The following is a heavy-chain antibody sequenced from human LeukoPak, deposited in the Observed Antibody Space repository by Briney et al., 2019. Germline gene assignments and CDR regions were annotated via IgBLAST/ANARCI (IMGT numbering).Heavy chain of an antibody. Sequence: GGSLRLSCAASGFTFSSYGMHWVRQAPGKGLEWVALIWYDGSNKYYADSVKGRLTISRDNSKNTLYLQMNSLRAEDTAVYYCAREGPRGNSRFDYWGQGTLVTVSS. J-gene: IGHJ4*02. CDR1: GFTFSSYG. CDR2: IWYDGSNK. V-gene: IGHV3-33*01. CDR3: AREGPRGNSRFDY. D-gene: IGHD2/OR15-2a*01.